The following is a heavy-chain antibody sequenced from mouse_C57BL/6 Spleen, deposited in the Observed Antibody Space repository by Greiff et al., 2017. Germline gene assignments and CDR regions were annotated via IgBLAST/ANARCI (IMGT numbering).Heavy chain of an antibody. CDR2: IYPGSGST. V-gene: IGHV1-55*01. D-gene: IGHD1-1*01. Sequence: QVQLQQPGAELVKPGASVKMSCKASGYTFTSYWITWVKQRPGQGLEWIGDIYPGSGSTNYNEKFKSKATLTVDTSSSTAYMQLSSLTSEDSAVYYCARRAGNYGSSYSWYFDVWGTGTTVTVSS. CDR3: ARRAGNYGSSYSWYFDV. J-gene: IGHJ1*03. CDR1: GYTFTSYW.